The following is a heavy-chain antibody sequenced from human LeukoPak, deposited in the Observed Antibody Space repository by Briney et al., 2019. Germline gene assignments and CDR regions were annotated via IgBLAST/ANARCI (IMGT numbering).Heavy chain of an antibody. D-gene: IGHD2-8*01. V-gene: IGHV4-59*01. Sequence: PSETLSLTCTVSGGSMNLFYWSWMRQPPGKALEWLGYIYDNGNSDYRPSLKSRITMSLDTSKNQYSLKVNSMTAADTAGYYCASGLRMAVKGMLWDFWGPGTPVIVSS. J-gene: IGHJ4*02. CDR1: GGSMNLFY. CDR3: ASGLRMAVKGMLWDF. CDR2: IYDNGNS.